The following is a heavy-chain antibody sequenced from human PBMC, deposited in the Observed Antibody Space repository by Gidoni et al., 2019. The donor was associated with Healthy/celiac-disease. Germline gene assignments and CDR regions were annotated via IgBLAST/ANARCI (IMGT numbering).Heavy chain of an antibody. CDR3: ARDEPTEAMVRGVRSEAFDI. CDR1: GGSFSGYY. J-gene: IGHJ3*02. CDR2: INHSGST. Sequence: QVQLQQWGAGLLKPSETLSLTCAVYGGSFSGYYWSWIRQPPGKGLEWIGEINHSGSTNYNPSIKSRVTISVDTSKNQFSLKLSSVTAADTAVYYCARDEPTEAMVRGVRSEAFDIWGQGTMVTVSS. V-gene: IGHV4-34*01. D-gene: IGHD3-10*01.